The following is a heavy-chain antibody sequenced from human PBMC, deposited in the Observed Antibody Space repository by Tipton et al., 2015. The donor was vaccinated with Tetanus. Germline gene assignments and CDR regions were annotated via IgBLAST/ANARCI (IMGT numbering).Heavy chain of an antibody. CDR1: GFTFSDYS. J-gene: IGHJ5*02. CDR2: ISGSSNYI. Sequence: PRLSCAGSGFTFSDYSMNWVRQAPGKGLEWVASISGSSNYIKYADSVKGRFTISRANAKNSLYLQMNSLRGDDTGVYFCARVHTPGLLVRYPLDTWGQGTLVTVSS. D-gene: IGHD3-9*01. CDR3: ARVHTPGLLVRYPLDT. V-gene: IGHV3-21*01.